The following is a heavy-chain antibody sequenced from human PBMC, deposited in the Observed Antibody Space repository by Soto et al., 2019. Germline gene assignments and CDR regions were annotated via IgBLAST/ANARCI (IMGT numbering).Heavy chain of an antibody. CDR1: GGSISSYY. D-gene: IGHD6-13*01. J-gene: IGHJ5*02. V-gene: IGHV4-59*01. CDR2: IYYSDNT. Sequence: SQTLSLTCAVSGGSISSYYWSRIRQPPGKGLEWIGYIYYSDNTNYNPSLKSRVTISVDTSKNQFSLKLSSVTAADTAVYYCARFCAASPPPEFSFDPCGQGPLRT. CDR3: ARFCAASPPPEFSFDP.